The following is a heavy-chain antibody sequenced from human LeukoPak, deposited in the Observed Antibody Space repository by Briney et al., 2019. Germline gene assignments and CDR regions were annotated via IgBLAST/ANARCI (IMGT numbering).Heavy chain of an antibody. Sequence: GGSLRLSCAASGFTFSAYWMHWVRQAPGKGLVWVSRITGDGTTTKDADSVTGRFTISRDNAKNTLYLQMNSLRAEDTAVYFCAREPLGAGQYYFDPWGQGTLVTVSS. CDR1: GFTFSAYW. CDR2: ITGDGTTT. V-gene: IGHV3-74*03. D-gene: IGHD6-19*01. CDR3: AREPLGAGQYYFDP. J-gene: IGHJ4*02.